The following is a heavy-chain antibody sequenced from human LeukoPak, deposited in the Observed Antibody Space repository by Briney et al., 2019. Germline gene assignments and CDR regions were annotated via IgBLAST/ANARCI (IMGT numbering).Heavy chain of an antibody. D-gene: IGHD2-2*03. CDR2: IYYSGST. V-gene: IGHV4-39*01. J-gene: IGHJ6*03. CDR1: GGSISSSSYY. CDR3: ASEGLGSYYYYYYMDV. Sequence: SETLSLTCTVSGGSISSSSYYWGWIRQPPGKGLEWIGSIYYSGSTYYNPSLKSRVTISVDTSKNQFSLKLSSVTAADTAVYYCASEGLGSYYYYYYMDVWGKGTTVTISS.